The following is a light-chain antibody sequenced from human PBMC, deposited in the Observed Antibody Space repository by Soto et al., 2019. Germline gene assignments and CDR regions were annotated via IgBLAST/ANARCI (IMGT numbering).Light chain of an antibody. CDR2: GAS. CDR1: QSVSRK. Sequence: EIVLTQSPATLSSSPGERATLSCRASQSVSRKLAWYQQTRGQAPRLLIYGASTRATGVPARFSGSGSGTEFTLTISNLQSEDFAVYHCQQYDRWPRTFGQGTKVDIK. V-gene: IGKV3-15*01. J-gene: IGKJ1*01. CDR3: QQYDRWPRT.